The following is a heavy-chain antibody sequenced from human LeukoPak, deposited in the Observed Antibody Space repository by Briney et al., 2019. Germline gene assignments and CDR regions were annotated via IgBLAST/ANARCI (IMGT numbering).Heavy chain of an antibody. J-gene: IGHJ3*02. CDR2: VSSSGRTI. CDR3: ARGPFVLIAAAANDAFDI. V-gene: IGHV3-48*03. D-gene: IGHD6-13*01. CDR1: GFTFSSYY. Sequence: GGSLRLSGVASGFTFSSYYMSWVRQAPGRELEWVSYVSSSGRTIYYTDSVKDRFTVSRDNANNSLYLDMDSLRAEDTAIYYCARGPFVLIAAAANDAFDIWGQGTMVTVSS.